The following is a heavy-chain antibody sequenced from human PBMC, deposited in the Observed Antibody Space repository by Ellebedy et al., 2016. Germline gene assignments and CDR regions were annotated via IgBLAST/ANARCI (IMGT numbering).Heavy chain of an antibody. V-gene: IGHV3-30*18. CDR2: ISYDGSSD. J-gene: IGHJ4*02. D-gene: IGHD1-26*01. CDR1: GFNFKNSG. CDR3: AQEWELAY. Sequence: GESLKISXEASGFNFKNSGMHWVRQAPGKGLEWVAFISYDGSSDYLAGSVKGRFTISRDNSKDTMYLQMNSLRPEDTALYYCAQEWELAYWGQGTLVTVS.